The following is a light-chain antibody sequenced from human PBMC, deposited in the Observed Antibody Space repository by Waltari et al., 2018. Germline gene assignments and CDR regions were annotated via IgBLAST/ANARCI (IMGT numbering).Light chain of an antibody. V-gene: IGKV3-15*01. CDR2: GAS. CDR1: QSVSSN. CDR3: QQYNNWPRT. Sequence: EIVMTQSPATLSVSPGERATLSCRASQSVSSNLAWYQHKPGQAPRLLIYGASTMATCIPARFSGSGSGTEFTLTISSLQSEDFAVYYCQQYNNWPRTFGQGTKVEIK. J-gene: IGKJ1*01.